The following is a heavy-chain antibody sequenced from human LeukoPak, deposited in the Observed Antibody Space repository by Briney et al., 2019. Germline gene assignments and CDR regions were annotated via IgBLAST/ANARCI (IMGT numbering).Heavy chain of an antibody. Sequence: PGGSLRLSCAASGFTFSSYSMKWVRQAPGKGLEWVSSISSSSSYIYYADSVKGRFTISRDNAKNSLYLQMNSLRAEDTAVYYCAKPLGYDSSGYYYYYFDYWGQGTLVTVSS. CDR2: ISSSSSYI. J-gene: IGHJ4*02. CDR3: AKPLGYDSSGYYYYYFDY. V-gene: IGHV3-21*01. CDR1: GFTFSSYS. D-gene: IGHD3-22*01.